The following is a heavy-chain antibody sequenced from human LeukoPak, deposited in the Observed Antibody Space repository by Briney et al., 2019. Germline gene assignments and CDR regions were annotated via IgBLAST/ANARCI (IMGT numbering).Heavy chain of an antibody. D-gene: IGHD2-2*01. J-gene: IGHJ4*02. Sequence: GGSLRLSCATSGFTFTTYDRNWVRQAPGKGLEWVSYITSSGDIKTYAVPVKGRFTMSRDDAKNSVYLQMNSLRPEDTAVYYCAREIYGDQDFDYWGQGTLVSVSS. V-gene: IGHV3-48*03. CDR2: ITSSGDIK. CDR1: GFTFTTYD. CDR3: AREIYGDQDFDY.